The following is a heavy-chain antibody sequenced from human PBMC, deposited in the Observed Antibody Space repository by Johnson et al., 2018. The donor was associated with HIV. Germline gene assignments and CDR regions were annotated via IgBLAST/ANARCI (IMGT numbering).Heavy chain of an antibody. D-gene: IGHD7-27*01. J-gene: IGHJ3*02. CDR2: ISYDGSNK. Sequence: QMQLVESGGGVVQPGRSLRLSCAASEFTFSSYAMHWVRQAPGKGLEWVAVISYDGSNKYYADSVKGRFTISRDNSKNTLYLQMNSLRAEDTAVYYCARPRTGSDAVDIWGQGTMVTVAS. CDR3: ARPRTGSDAVDI. V-gene: IGHV3-30-3*01. CDR1: EFTFSSYA.